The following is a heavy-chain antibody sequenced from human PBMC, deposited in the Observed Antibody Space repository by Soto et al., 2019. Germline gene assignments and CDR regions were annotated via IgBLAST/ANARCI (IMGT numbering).Heavy chain of an antibody. CDR1: GFTFSSYG. J-gene: IGHJ3*02. CDR2: IWYDGSNK. CDR3: ARLSGWYREPYDAFDI. D-gene: IGHD6-19*01. V-gene: IGHV3-33*01. Sequence: VQLVESGGGVVQPGRSLRLSCAASGFTFSSYGMHWVRQAPGKGLEWVAVIWYDGSNKYYADSVKGRFTISRDNSKNTLYLQMNSLRAEDTAVYYCARLSGWYREPYDAFDIWGQGTMVTVSS.